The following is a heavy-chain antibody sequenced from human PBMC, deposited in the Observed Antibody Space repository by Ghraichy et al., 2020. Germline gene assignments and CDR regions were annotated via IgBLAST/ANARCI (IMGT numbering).Heavy chain of an antibody. J-gene: IGHJ5*02. D-gene: IGHD5-12*01. CDR3: ARHPATYWLNWFDP. Sequence: SRTLSLTCAVYGGSFSGYYWSWIRQPPGKGLEWIGEINHSGSTNYNPSLKSRVTISVDTSKNQFSLKLSSVTAADTAVYYCARHPATYWLNWFDPWGQGTLVTVSS. CDR2: INHSGST. V-gene: IGHV4-34*01. CDR1: GGSFSGYY.